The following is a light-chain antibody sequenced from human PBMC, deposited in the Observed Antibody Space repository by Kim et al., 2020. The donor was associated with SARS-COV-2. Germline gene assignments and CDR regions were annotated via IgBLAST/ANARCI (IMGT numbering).Light chain of an antibody. CDR3: QQYNDWPPYT. V-gene: IGKV3-15*01. J-gene: IGKJ2*01. CDR2: GAS. CDR1: RSVSSN. Sequence: VSPGERATLSCRASRSVSSNLAWYQQKPGQAPRLRLYGASTRATGIPARFSGSGSGTEFTLTITSLQSEDFAVYYCQQYNDWPPYTFGQGTKLEI.